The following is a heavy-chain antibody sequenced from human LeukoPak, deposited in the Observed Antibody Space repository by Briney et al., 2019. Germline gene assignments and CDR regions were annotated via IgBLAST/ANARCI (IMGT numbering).Heavy chain of an antibody. V-gene: IGHV4-61*01. CDR2: IYYSGST. D-gene: IGHD3-22*01. J-gene: IGHJ5*02. CDR3: ARGLGDHYDSIKTRFDP. Sequence: SETLSLTCTVSGGSLSSGIYYWSWIRQPPGKGLEWIGYIYYSGSTNYNPSLKSRVTISVDTSKNQFSLRLSSVTAADTAVYYCARGLGDHYDSIKTRFDPWGQGTLVTVSS. CDR1: GGSLSSGIYY.